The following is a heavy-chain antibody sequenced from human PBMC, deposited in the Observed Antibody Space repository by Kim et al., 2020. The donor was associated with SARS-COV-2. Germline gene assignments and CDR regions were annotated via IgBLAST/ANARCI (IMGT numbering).Heavy chain of an antibody. J-gene: IGHJ6*02. CDR3: ARAYFDRVFYYYGMDV. D-gene: IGHD3-9*01. V-gene: IGHV3-72*01. Sequence: ASGKARFTTSRDDSKNSLYLQMNSLKTGDTALYYCARAYFDRVFYYYGMDVWGQGTTVTVSS.